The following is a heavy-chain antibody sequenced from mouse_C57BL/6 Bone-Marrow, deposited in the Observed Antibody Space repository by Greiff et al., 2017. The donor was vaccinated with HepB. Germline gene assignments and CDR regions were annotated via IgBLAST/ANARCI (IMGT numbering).Heavy chain of an antibody. Sequence: LQQSGAELVRPGSSVKLSCKDSYFAFMASAMHWVQQRPGHGLEWIGYFTMYSDATEYSENFKGKATLTANTSSSPAYMELSSLTSEDSAVYCGARSTVVGSAMDYWGQGTSVTVSS. D-gene: IGHD1-1*01. J-gene: IGHJ4*01. V-gene: IGHV1-49*01. CDR1: YFAFMASA. CDR2: FTMYSDAT. CDR3: ARSTVVGSAMDY.